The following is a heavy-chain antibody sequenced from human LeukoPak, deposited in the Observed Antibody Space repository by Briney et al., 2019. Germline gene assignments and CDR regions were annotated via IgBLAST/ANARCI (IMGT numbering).Heavy chain of an antibody. V-gene: IGHV3-48*02. D-gene: IGHD7-27*01. CDR3: ARDHNWGFDY. Sequence: QAGGSLRLSCAASGFIFSSYAMNWVRQAPGKGLEWVSYISRTYSIFYSDSVRGRFTVSRDNAQNSLYLQMNSLRDEDTAVYYCARDHNWGFDYWGQGTLVAVSS. J-gene: IGHJ4*02. CDR2: ISRTYSI. CDR1: GFIFSSYA.